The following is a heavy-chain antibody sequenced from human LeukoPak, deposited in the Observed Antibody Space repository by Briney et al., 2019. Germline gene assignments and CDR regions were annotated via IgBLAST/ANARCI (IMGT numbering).Heavy chain of an antibody. Sequence: GGSLRLSCAASGFTFSSYIMNWVRQAPGKGLEWVSSISSSSSYIYYADSVKGRFTISRDNAKNSLYLQMNSLRAEDTAVYYCARGGGHDYGQPFDYWGQGTLVTVSS. CDR2: ISSSSSYI. CDR1: GFTFSSYI. D-gene: IGHD4-17*01. V-gene: IGHV3-21*01. J-gene: IGHJ4*02. CDR3: ARGGGHDYGQPFDY.